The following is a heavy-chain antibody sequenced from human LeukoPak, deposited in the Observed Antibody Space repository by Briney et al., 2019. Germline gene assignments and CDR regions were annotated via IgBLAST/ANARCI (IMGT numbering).Heavy chain of an antibody. J-gene: IGHJ5*02. CDR3: ATATIIWGSYRSWLDT. D-gene: IGHD3-16*02. V-gene: IGHV1-24*01. Sequence: ASVTVSFTVSGKSLTILSIHWVRQSPGKGLEWMGGLDPEHGGRLYAQTFQGRVTMTEDASTDTAYMELNRLRSEDTAVYYCATATIIWGSYRSWLDTWGQGTLVTVSS. CDR1: GKSLTILS. CDR2: LDPEHGGR.